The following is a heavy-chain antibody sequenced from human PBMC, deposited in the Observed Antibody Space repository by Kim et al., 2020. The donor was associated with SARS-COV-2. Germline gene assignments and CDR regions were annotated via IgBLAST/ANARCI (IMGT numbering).Heavy chain of an antibody. V-gene: IGHV3-23*01. Sequence: GGSLRLSCVGSGFTLSNYAMNWVRQAPGKGLEWVSTFSHTSSSTFYKDSVKGRFTISRDISKNTLYLQMNSLRADDTAVYYCTKRGGGGGWGAFDLWGQGTLVTVSS. CDR2: FSHTSSST. CDR1: GFTLSNYA. D-gene: IGHD2-15*01. J-gene: IGHJ3*01. CDR3: TKRGGGGGWGAFDL.